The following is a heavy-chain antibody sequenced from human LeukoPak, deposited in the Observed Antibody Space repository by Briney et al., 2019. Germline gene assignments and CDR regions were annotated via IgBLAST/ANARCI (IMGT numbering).Heavy chain of an antibody. CDR2: IYYSGST. J-gene: IGHJ4*02. D-gene: IGHD4-17*01. Sequence: SETLSLTCTVSGGSISSSGFYWGWIRQPPGKGLEWIGYIYYSGSTYYNPSLKSRVTISVDTSKNQFSLKLSSVTAADTAVYYCARDGWYGEVYWGQGTLVTVSS. V-gene: IGHV4-30-4*08. CDR1: GGSISSSGFY. CDR3: ARDGWYGEVY.